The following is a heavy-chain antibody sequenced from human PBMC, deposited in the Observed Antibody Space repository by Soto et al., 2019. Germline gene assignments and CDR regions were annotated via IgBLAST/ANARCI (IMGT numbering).Heavy chain of an antibody. Sequence: GGSLRLSCAASGFTFSSYWMSWVRQAPGKGLGWVANIKQDGSEKYYVDSVKGRFTISRDNAKNSLYLQMNSLRAEDTAVYYCARDALLWFGELSYFDYWGQGTLVTVSS. CDR3: ARDALLWFGELSYFDY. V-gene: IGHV3-7*03. CDR1: GFTFSSYW. CDR2: IKQDGSEK. J-gene: IGHJ4*02. D-gene: IGHD3-10*01.